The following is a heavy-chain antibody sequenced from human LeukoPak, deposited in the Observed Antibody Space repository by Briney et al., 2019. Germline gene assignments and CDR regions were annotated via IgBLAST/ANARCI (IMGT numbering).Heavy chain of an antibody. Sequence: PSETQSLTCAVYGGSFSGYYWSWIRQPPGKGLEWIGEINHSGSTNYNPSLKSRVTISVDTSKNQFSLKLSSVTAADTAVYYCARGRRESIVGAKTEFDYWGQGTLVTVSS. D-gene: IGHD1-26*01. J-gene: IGHJ4*02. CDR3: ARGRRESIVGAKTEFDY. CDR1: GGSFSGYY. CDR2: INHSGST. V-gene: IGHV4-34*01.